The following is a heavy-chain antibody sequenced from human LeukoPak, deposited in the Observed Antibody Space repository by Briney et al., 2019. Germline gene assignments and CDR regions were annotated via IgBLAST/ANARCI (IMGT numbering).Heavy chain of an antibody. CDR1: AGSINSGGYF. J-gene: IGHJ4*02. CDR2: IWNSGNS. D-gene: IGHD2-2*01. Sequence: PSETLSLTCTVSAGSINSGGYFWTWVRQRPGEGLEWIGYIWNSGNSYYNPSLSSRVIIEANSSKSTFSLKLSSVTAADTAVYYCARYHCGSTYCPGVDFYGQGTLVTVSS. CDR3: ARYHCGSTYCPGVDF. V-gene: IGHV4-31*03.